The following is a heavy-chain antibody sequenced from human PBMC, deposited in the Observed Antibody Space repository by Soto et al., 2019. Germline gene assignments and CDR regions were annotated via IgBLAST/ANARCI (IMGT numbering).Heavy chain of an antibody. J-gene: IGHJ6*02. Sequence: VRVSCKASGYTFTSYGISWVRQAPVQGLEFMGWIIPIFGTANYAQKFQGRVTITADESTSTAYMELSSLRSEDTAVYYCATAWDGIAAAGPAYYYYGMDVWGQGTTVTVSS. CDR3: ATAWDGIAAAGPAYYYYGMDV. CDR1: GYTFTSYG. D-gene: IGHD6-13*01. CDR2: IIPIFGTA. V-gene: IGHV1-69*13.